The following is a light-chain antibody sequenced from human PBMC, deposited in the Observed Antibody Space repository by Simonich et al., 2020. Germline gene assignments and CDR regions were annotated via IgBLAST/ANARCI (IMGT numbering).Light chain of an antibody. CDR1: SSDVGGYNY. J-gene: IGLJ3*02. V-gene: IGLV2-8*01. CDR3: SSYAGSNNLV. CDR2: EVS. Sequence: QSALTQPPSASGSPGQSVTISCTGTSSDVGGYNYVSWYQQHPGKAPKLMIYEVSKRPAGAPDRFSGSKSGNPASLTVSGLQAEEEADYYCSSYAGSNNLVFGGGTKLTVL.